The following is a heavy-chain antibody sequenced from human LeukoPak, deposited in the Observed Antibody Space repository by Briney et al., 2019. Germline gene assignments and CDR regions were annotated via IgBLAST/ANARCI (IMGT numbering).Heavy chain of an antibody. CDR2: INHSGST. CDR1: GGSFSGYY. Sequence: SETLSLTCAVYGGSFSGYYWSWIRQPPGKGLEWIGEINHSGSTNYNPSLKSRVTISVDTSKNQFSLKLSSVTAADTAVYYCARQGTRLHAYYFNYWGQGTLVTVSS. V-gene: IGHV4-34*01. J-gene: IGHJ4*02. CDR3: ARQGTRLHAYYFNY.